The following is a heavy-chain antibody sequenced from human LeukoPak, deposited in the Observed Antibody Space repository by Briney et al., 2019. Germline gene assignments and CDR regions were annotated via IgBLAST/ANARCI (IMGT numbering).Heavy chain of an antibody. V-gene: IGHV3-23*01. Sequence: GGSLRLSCAASGFTFSSYVMSWVRQAPGKGLEWVSSISNSGGSTYYADYVKGRFTISRDNSKNTLYLQMNSLRAEDTAVYYCACGGETGGYYFGRDYYYYYGMDVWGQGTTVTVSS. J-gene: IGHJ6*02. CDR1: GFTFSSYV. D-gene: IGHD3/OR15-3a*01. CDR3: ACGGETGGYYFGRDYYYYYGMDV. CDR2: ISNSGGST.